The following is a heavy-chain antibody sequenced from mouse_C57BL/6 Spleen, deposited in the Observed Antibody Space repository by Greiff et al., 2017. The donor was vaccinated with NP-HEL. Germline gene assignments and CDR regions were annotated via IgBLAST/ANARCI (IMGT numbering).Heavy chain of an antibody. V-gene: IGHV7-1*01. J-gene: IGHJ2*01. CDR1: GFTFSDFY. Sequence: EVQGVESGGGLVQSGRSLRLSCATSGFTFSDFYMEWVRQAPGKGLEWIAASRNKANDYTTEYSASVKGRFIVSRDTSQSILYLQMNALRAEDTAIYYCARDAGVTTPGYFDYWGQGTTLTVSS. CDR3: ARDAGVTTPGYFDY. CDR2: SRNKANDYTT. D-gene: IGHD2-2*01.